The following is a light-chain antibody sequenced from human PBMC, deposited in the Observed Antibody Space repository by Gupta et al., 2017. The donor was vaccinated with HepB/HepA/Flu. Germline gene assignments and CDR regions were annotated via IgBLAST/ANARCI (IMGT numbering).Light chain of an antibody. J-gene: IGLJ3*02. CDR3: AAWDDRLDVWV. V-gene: IGLV1-44*01. CDR2: SSY. CDR1: SSNIGINP. Sequence: QSELTQPPSASGTPGQSVTISCSGGSSNIGINPVSWYQQLPGTAPKLPIYSSYQRPSGVPDRFPASKSGTSASLAISGLQAEDEADYYCAAWDDRLDVWVFGGGTNLTVL.